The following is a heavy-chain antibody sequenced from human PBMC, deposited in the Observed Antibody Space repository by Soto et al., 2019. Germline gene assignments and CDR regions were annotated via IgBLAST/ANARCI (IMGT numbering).Heavy chain of an antibody. CDR2: INPNSGGT. D-gene: IGHD2-15*01. J-gene: IGHJ6*03. CDR3: ARGPVAANDYYIDV. CDR1: GYTFTGYY. V-gene: IGHV1-2*04. Sequence: ASVKVSCKASGYTFTGYYMHWVRQAPGQGLEWMGWINPNSGGTNYAQKFQGWVTMTRDTSISTAYMELSRLRSDDTAVYYCARGPVAANDYYIDVWGKGTTVTVSS.